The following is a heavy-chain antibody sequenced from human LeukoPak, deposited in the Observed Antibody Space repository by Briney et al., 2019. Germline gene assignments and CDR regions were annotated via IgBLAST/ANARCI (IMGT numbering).Heavy chain of an antibody. CDR2: IYDSGST. D-gene: IGHD3-22*01. CDR3: ARGPIKNSSGYRRKFYYFDY. J-gene: IGHJ4*02. V-gene: IGHV4-39*07. Sequence: SETLSLTCTVSGGSISSSSFYWGWIRQPPGKGLEWIGSIYDSGSTNYNPSIKSRVTISVDTSKNQFSLKLSSVTAADTAVYYCARGPIKNSSGYRRKFYYFDYWGQGTLVTVSS. CDR1: GGSISSSSFY.